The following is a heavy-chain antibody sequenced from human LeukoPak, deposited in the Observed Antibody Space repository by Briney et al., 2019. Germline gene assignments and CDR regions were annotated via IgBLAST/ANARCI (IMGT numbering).Heavy chain of an antibody. J-gene: IGHJ4*02. V-gene: IGHV4-4*07. D-gene: IGHD3/OR15-3a*01. Sequence: SETLSLTCTVSGGSISSYYWSWIRQPAGKRLEWIGRISSSGSTNYNPSLKSRVTISVDTSKNQFSLKLSSVTAADTAVYYCARGQIIAGDPFLTGYYTLFDYWGQGTLVTVSS. CDR2: ISSSGST. CDR3: ARGQIIAGDPFLTGYYTLFDY. CDR1: GGSISSYY.